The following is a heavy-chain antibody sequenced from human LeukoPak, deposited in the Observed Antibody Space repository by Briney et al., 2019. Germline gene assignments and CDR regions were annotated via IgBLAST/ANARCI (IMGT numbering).Heavy chain of an antibody. J-gene: IGHJ3*02. CDR3: ARHLGESAFDAFDI. Sequence: GKSLKISCKGSGYSFTGYWIGWVRQMPGKGLEWMGIIYPGDSDTRYSPSFQGQVTISADKSISTAYLHWSSLKASDTAMYYCARHLGESAFDAFDIWGQGTMVTVSS. D-gene: IGHD3-16*01. CDR1: GYSFTGYW. CDR2: IYPGDSDT. V-gene: IGHV5-51*01.